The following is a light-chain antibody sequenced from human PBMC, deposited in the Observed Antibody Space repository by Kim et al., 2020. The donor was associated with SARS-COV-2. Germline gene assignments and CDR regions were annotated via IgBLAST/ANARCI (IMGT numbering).Light chain of an antibody. CDR3: QSYDSTNKGV. V-gene: IGLV6-57*03. J-gene: IGLJ3*02. CDR1: SGNIATNY. Sequence: KTVVISCTRSSGNIATNYVQWYQQRPGSAPTTVIYEDDHRASGFPDRFSASIDSSSNSASLSISGLTPEDEADYYCQSYDSTNKGVFGGGTQLTVL. CDR2: EDD.